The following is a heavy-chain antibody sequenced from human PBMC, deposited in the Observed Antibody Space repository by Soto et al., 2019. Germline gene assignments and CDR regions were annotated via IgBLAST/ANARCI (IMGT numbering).Heavy chain of an antibody. CDR2: IIPMFGKA. J-gene: IGHJ6*02. CDR3: ARSMETNYFYCMDV. Sequence: QVQLVQSGAEVREPGSSVKVSCEASGGTFRSYAINWVRQAPGQGREWMGGIIPMFGKANYAEKFLGRVTITADEATRTAYMEVSSLQSEDTAVYYCARSMETNYFYCMDVWGLGTTVTVSS. D-gene: IGHD2-8*01. V-gene: IGHV1-69*01. CDR1: GGTFRSYA.